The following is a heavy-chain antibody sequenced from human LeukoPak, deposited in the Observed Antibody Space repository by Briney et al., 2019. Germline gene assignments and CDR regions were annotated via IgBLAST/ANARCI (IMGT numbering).Heavy chain of an antibody. CDR2: INHSGSS. Sequence: SETLSLTCAVYGGSFRGFYWTWIRQSPGKGLEWIGEINHSGSSSYNPSLKSRIMISVDMSKNQFSLKVRSVTAADTAVYYCARSHCGGDCYSSRWQILYGYYYYYMDVWGTGTTVTVFS. CDR1: GGSFRGFY. CDR3: ARSHCGGDCYSSRWQILYGYYYYYMDV. J-gene: IGHJ6*03. V-gene: IGHV4-34*01. D-gene: IGHD2-21*02.